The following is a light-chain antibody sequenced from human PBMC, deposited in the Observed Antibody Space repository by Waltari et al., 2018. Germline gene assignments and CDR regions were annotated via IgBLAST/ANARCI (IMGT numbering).Light chain of an antibody. J-gene: IGKJ2*03. CDR1: QSLLHSNGHND. CDR2: LAS. Sequence: DIVMTQSPLSMPVTPGQPASISCKSSQSLLHSNGHNDLDWFLQRPGHSPQLLIYLASNRASGGPDRFSGSVAGTNFTLKISRVEAEDVGVYYCMQSLQTLYSFGQGTRLEI. V-gene: IGKV2-28*01. CDR3: MQSLQTLYS.